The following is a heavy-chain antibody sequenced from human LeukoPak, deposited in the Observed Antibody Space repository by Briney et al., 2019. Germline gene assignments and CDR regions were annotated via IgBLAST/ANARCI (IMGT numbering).Heavy chain of an antibody. CDR2: IYYSGST. CDR3: ARDLGYSYGWSWGGTYYYGMDV. V-gene: IGHV4-59*01. D-gene: IGHD5-18*01. J-gene: IGHJ6*02. CDR1: GGSISSYY. Sequence: SETPSLTCTVSGGSISSYYWSWIRQPPGKGLEWIGYIYYSGSTNYNPSLKSRVTISVDTSKNQFSLKLSSVTAADTAVYYCARDLGYSYGWSWGGTYYYGMDVWGQGTTVTVSS.